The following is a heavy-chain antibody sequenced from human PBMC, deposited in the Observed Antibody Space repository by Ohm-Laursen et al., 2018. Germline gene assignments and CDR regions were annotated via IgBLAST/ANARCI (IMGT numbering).Heavy chain of an antibody. D-gene: IGHD6-19*01. CDR1: GFIVNSNH. CDR2: ISGSGGST. CDR3: AKWLAVASSNWFDP. J-gene: IGHJ5*02. V-gene: IGHV3-23*01. Sequence: SLRLSCAASGFIVNSNHMSWVRQAPGKGLEWVSGISGSGGSTYHADSVKGRFTISRDNSRNTLYLQMNSLRAEDTAVYYCAKWLAVASSNWFDPWGQGTLVTVSS.